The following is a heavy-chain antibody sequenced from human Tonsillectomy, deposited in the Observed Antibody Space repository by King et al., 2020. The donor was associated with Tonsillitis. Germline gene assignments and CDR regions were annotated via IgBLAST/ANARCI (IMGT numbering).Heavy chain of an antibody. CDR3: ARGGLADY. D-gene: IGHD3-16*01. CDR1: GFTFSSYA. CDR2: ISSNGGST. J-gene: IGHJ4*02. Sequence: VQLVESGGGLVQPGGSLRLSCAASGFTFSSYAMHWVRQAPGKGLEYVSAISSNGGSTSYANSVRGRFTISRDNSKKTLYLQMGSLRAEDMAVYYCARGGLADYWGQGTLVTVSS. V-gene: IGHV3-64*01.